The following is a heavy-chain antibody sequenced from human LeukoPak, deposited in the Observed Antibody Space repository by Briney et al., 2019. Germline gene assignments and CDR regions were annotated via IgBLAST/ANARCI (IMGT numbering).Heavy chain of an antibody. V-gene: IGHV1-69*04. D-gene: IGHD5-24*01. CDR2: IIPILGIA. CDR1: GGTFSSYA. CDR3: ASPLRRDGYNLGY. Sequence: ASVTVSCKASGGTFSSYAISWVRQAPGQGLEWMGRIIPILGIANYAQKFQGRVTITADKSTSTAYMELSSLRSEDTAVYYCASPLRRDGYNLGYWGQGTLVTVSS. J-gene: IGHJ4*02.